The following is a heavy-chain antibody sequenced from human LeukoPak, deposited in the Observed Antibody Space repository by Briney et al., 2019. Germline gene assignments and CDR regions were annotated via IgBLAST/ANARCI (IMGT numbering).Heavy chain of an antibody. CDR1: GYTLTELS. J-gene: IGHJ4*02. CDR2: FDPEDGET. CDR3: ATSINYDILTGYYPFDY. D-gene: IGHD3-9*01. V-gene: IGHV1-24*01. Sequence: ASVKVSCKVSGYTLTELSMHWVRQAPGKGLEWTGGFDPEDGETIYAQKFQGRVTMTEDTSTDTAYMELSSLRSEDTAVYYCATSINYDILTGYYPFDYWGQGTLVTVSS.